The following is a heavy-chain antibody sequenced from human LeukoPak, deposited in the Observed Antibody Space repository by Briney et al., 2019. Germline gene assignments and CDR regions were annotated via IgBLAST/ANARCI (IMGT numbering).Heavy chain of an antibody. V-gene: IGHV1-46*01. CDR1: GYTFTSYY. J-gene: IGHJ4*02. CDR2: INPSGGRT. D-gene: IGHD1-26*01. CDR3: ARDVGATPGYFDY. Sequence: GASVKVSCKASGYTFTSYYMHWVRQAPGQGLEWMGIINPSGGRTSYAQKFQGRVTMTRDTSISTAYMELSRLRSDDTAVYYCARDVGATPGYFDYWGQGTLVTVSS.